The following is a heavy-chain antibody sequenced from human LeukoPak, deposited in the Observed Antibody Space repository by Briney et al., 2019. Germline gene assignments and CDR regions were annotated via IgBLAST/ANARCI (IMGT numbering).Heavy chain of an antibody. CDR2: ISYDGSNK. D-gene: IGHD6-19*01. V-gene: IGHV3-30*03. Sequence: PGGSLRLSCAASGLTFSRYGMRWVRQAPGKGLEWVAVISYDGSNKYYADSVKGRFTISRDKSKNTLYLQMNSLRAEDTAVYYCARDRGSGWSDYWGQGTLVTVPS. CDR1: GLTFSRYG. CDR3: ARDRGSGWSDY. J-gene: IGHJ4*02.